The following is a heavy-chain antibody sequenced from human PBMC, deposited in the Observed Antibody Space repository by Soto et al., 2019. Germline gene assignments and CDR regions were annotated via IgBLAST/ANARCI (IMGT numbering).Heavy chain of an antibody. CDR3: AKHVRRGSDGYYYYGIDV. CDR1: GYSFTSYW. D-gene: IGHD2-15*01. CDR2: IDPSDSYT. J-gene: IGHJ6*02. Sequence: GESLKISCKGSGYSFTSYWISWVRQMPGKGLEWMGRIDPSDSYTNYSPSFQGHVTISADKFISTAYLQWSSLKASDTAMYYCAKHVRRGSDGYYYYGIDVWGQGTTVTVSS. V-gene: IGHV5-10-1*01.